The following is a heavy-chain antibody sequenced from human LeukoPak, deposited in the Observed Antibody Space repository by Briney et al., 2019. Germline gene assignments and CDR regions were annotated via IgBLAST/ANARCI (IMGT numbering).Heavy chain of an antibody. CDR2: IYHSGNT. D-gene: IGHD6-19*01. CDR1: GASMSSNY. V-gene: IGHV4-4*09. Sequence: ASETLSLTCNVSGASMSSNYWSWIRQPPGKGLEWIGYIYHSGNTNYSPSLESRVTMSVDESKNQFSLRVHFVSAADTAVYYCASTRRAAVAGRFDSWGQGTLVTVSS. J-gene: IGHJ4*02. CDR3: ASTRRAAVAGRFDS.